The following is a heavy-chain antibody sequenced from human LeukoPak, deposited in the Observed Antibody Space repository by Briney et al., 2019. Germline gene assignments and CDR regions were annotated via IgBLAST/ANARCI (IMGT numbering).Heavy chain of an antibody. Sequence: GGSLRLSCVVSGLRFRNYGMHWVRQAPGKGLEWVAVIYYDGSNQYYADSVKGRFTVSRDNAKNTLYLQMGSLRAEDTAVYYCATDRNSGKYYDYWGQGTLVTVSS. CDR2: IYYDGSNQ. D-gene: IGHD1-26*01. V-gene: IGHV3-33*01. CDR1: GLRFRNYG. J-gene: IGHJ4*02. CDR3: ATDRNSGKYYDY.